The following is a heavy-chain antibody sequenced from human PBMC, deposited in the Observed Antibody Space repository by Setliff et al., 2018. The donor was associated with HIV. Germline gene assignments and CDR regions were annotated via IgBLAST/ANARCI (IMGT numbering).Heavy chain of an antibody. J-gene: IGHJ3*02. V-gene: IGHV3-13*01. CDR3: ARTAYYRDSSGYYSVAFDM. D-gene: IGHD3-22*01. CDR2: IGTAGDT. CDR1: GFTFSSYS. Sequence: GGSLRLSCAASGFTFSSYSMNWVRQAPGKGLGWVSHIGTAGDTYYLDSVKGRFTISREDARNSGYLQMNSLRDDDTAVYFCARTAYYRDSSGYYSVAFDMWGPGTMVTVSS.